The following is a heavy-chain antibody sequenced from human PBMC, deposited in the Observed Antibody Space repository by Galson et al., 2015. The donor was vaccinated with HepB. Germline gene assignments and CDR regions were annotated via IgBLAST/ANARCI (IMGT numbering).Heavy chain of an antibody. CDR2: INPKSGGT. CDR3: ARGTHILVVVAANFDY. J-gene: IGHJ4*02. V-gene: IGHV1-2*06. CDR1: GYTFTDYY. Sequence: SVKVSCKASGYTFTDYYIHWVRQAPGQGLEWMGRINPKSGGTNFAQKFQGRVTMTRDTSISTAYMELSSLRSDDTAFYSCARGTHILVVVAANFDYWGRGTLVTVSS. D-gene: IGHD2-15*01.